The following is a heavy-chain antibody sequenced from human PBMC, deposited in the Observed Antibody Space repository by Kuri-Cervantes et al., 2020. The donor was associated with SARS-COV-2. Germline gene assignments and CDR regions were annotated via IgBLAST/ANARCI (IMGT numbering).Heavy chain of an antibody. CDR3: ARDPAAGLYYYYMDV. CDR1: GFTFSSYG. V-gene: IGHV3-30*02. D-gene: IGHD6-13*01. CDR2: IRYDGSNK. Sequence: GESLKISCAASGFTFSSYGMHWVRQAPGKGLEWVAFIRYDGSNKYYVDSVKGRFTISRDNAKNSLYLQMNSLRAEDTAVYYCARDPAAGLYYYYMDVWGKGTTVTVSS. J-gene: IGHJ6*03.